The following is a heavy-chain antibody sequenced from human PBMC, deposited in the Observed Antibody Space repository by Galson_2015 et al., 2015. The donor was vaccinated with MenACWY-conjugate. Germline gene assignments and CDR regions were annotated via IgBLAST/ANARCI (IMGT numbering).Heavy chain of an antibody. CDR1: GISFSSHA. Sequence: SLRLSCADSGISFSSHAMSWVRQAPGKGLEWVSGISRGGLTQYADSVKGRFTISRDNSNNTLFLQMTSLRVEDTALYYCAKRESFGYGWFDPWGQGTLVTVSS. J-gene: IGHJ5*02. CDR3: AKRESFGYGWFDP. CDR2: ISRGGLT. D-gene: IGHD5-18*01. V-gene: IGHV3-23*01.